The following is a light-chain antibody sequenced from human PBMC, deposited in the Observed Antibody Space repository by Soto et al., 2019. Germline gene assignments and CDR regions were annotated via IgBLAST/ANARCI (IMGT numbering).Light chain of an antibody. CDR1: QSVSSN. J-gene: IGKJ2*01. CDR3: QQYNNWPPTFT. V-gene: IGKV3-15*01. Sequence: EIVMTQSPATLSVSPGETVTLSCRASQSVSSNLAWYQQKPGQAPRLLIYAASTRATGIPARFSGSGSGTEFTLAISSLQYEDFAIYYCQQYNNWPPTFTFGQGTKLEIK. CDR2: AAS.